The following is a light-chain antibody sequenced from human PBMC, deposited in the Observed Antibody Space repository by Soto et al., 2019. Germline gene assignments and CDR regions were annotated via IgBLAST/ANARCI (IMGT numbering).Light chain of an antibody. Sequence: QSALTQPPSASGSPGQSVTISCTGTSSDVGGYNYVSWYQQHPGKAPKLMIYEVSKRPSGVPDRFSGSKSGNTASLTVSGRQAEDEADYYCSSYAGSILGVFGGGTKLTVL. CDR3: SSYAGSILGV. J-gene: IGLJ2*01. V-gene: IGLV2-8*01. CDR2: EVS. CDR1: SSDVGGYNY.